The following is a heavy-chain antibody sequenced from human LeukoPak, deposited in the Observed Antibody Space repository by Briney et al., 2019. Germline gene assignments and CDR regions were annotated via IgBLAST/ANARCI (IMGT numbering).Heavy chain of an antibody. V-gene: IGHV1-8*01. CDR2: MNPNSGNT. J-gene: IGHJ4*02. CDR1: GYIFTSYD. Sequence: ASVKVSCKASGYIFTSYDINWVRQATGQGLEWMGWMNPNSGNTGYAQKFQGRVTMTRNTSISTAYMELSSLRSEDTAVYYCATPGEADTAMAIFDYWGQGTLVTVSS. CDR3: ATPGEADTAMAIFDY. D-gene: IGHD5-18*01.